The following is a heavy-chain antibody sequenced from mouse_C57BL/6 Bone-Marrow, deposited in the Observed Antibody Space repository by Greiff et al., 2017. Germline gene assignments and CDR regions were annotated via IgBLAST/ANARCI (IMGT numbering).Heavy chain of an antibody. CDR2: IYPGNSDT. D-gene: IGHD2-5*01. Sequence: EVQLQQSGTVLARPGASVKMSCKTSGYTFTSYWMHWVKQRPGQGLEWIGAIYPGNSDTSYNQKFKGKAKLTAVTSASTAYMALSSLTNEDSAVYYCTSYSNYRYFDYFDYWGQGTTLTVSS. CDR1: GYTFTSYW. V-gene: IGHV1-5*01. CDR3: TSYSNYRYFDYFDY. J-gene: IGHJ2*01.